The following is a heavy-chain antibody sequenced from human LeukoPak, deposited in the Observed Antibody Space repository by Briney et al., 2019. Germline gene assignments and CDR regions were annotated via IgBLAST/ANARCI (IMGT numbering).Heavy chain of an antibody. J-gene: IGHJ4*02. D-gene: IGHD6-13*01. V-gene: IGHV7-4-1*02. Sequence: ASVKVSCKASGYTFTGYYMHWVRQAPGQGLEWMGWINTNTGNPTYAQGFTGRFVFSLDTSVSTAYLQISSLKAEDTAVYYCARDFVAAAGIGEFDYWGQGTLVTVSS. CDR2: INTNTGNP. CDR1: GYTFTGYY. CDR3: ARDFVAAAGIGEFDY.